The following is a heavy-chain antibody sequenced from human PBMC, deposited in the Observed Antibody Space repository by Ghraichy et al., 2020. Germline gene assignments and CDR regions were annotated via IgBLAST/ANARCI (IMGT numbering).Heavy chain of an antibody. CDR2: SRNKANSYTT. CDR3: ARELTGVSHWIYFDS. J-gene: IGHJ4*02. D-gene: IGHD1-1*01. CDR1: GFTFSDHY. Sequence: GSLRLSCAASGFTFSDHYMDWVRQAPGKGLEWVGRSRNKANSYTTQYAASVKGRFTISRDDSKNALYLHMNSLKTEDTAVYYCARELTGVSHWIYFDSWGQGTLVTVSS. V-gene: IGHV3-72*01.